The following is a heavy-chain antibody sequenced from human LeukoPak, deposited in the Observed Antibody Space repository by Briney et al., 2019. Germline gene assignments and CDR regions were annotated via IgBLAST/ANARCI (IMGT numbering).Heavy chain of an antibody. J-gene: IGHJ5*02. CDR1: GFTFSSYA. Sequence: GGSLRLSCAASGFTFSSYAMSWVRQAPGKGLEWVSLISGDGGSTYYADSVKGRFTISRDNSKNSLYLQMNSLRTEDTALYYCAKELGYSSSWYSGSGFDPWGQGTLVTVSS. D-gene: IGHD6-13*01. CDR2: ISGDGGST. V-gene: IGHV3-43*02. CDR3: AKELGYSSSWYSGSGFDP.